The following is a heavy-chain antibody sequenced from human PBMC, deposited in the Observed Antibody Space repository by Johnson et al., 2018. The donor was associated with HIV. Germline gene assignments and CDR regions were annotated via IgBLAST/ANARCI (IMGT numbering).Heavy chain of an antibody. D-gene: IGHD6-13*01. Sequence: VQLVESGGGLVQPGGSLRLSCAASGFTFSSYDMHWVRQATGKGLEWVANIKQDGSEKYYVDSVKGRFTISRDNAKNSLYLQMNSLRAEDTAVYYCAREGGIAAAGTDAFDIWGQGTMVTVSS. J-gene: IGHJ3*02. CDR2: IKQDGSEK. CDR1: GFTFSSYD. V-gene: IGHV3-7*01. CDR3: AREGGIAAAGTDAFDI.